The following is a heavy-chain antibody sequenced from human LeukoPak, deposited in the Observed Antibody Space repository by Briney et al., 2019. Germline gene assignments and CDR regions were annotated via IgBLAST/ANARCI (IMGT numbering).Heavy chain of an antibody. CDR2: INHSGST. CDR1: GGSFSGYY. J-gene: IGHJ3*02. CDR3: ARHPFSMVRGVIVLLAFDI. D-gene: IGHD3-10*01. V-gene: IGHV4-34*01. Sequence: SETLSLTCAVYGGSFSGYYWSWIRQPPGKGLEWIGEINHSGSTNYNPSLKSRVTISVDMSKNQFSLKLSSVTAADTAVYYCARHPFSMVRGVIVLLAFDIWGQGTMVTVSS.